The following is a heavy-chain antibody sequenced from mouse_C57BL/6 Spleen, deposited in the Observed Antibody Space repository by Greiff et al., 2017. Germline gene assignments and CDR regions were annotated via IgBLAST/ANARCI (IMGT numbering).Heavy chain of an antibody. CDR3: ASEFYEYFDV. CDR2: IYPGSGST. V-gene: IGHV1-55*01. CDR1: GYTFTSYW. D-gene: IGHD2-3*01. Sequence: VQLQQPGAELVKPGASVKMSCKASGYTFTSYWITWVKQRPGQGLEWIGDIYPGSGSTNYNEKFKSKATLTVDTSSITAYMQLSSLTSEDSSVYDCASEFYEYFDVWGTGTTVTVSS. J-gene: IGHJ1*03.